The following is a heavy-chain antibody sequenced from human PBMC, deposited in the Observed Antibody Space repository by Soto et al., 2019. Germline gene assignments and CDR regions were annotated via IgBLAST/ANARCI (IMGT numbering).Heavy chain of an antibody. V-gene: IGHV4-39*01. CDR3: ARQGISAWYPVGFDY. Sequence: QLQLQESGPGLVKPSETLSLTCSVSGGSITSSSYYWGWIRQPPGKGLEWIGSIYNTGTTYHNPSLKSRVTISVDTSKNQFSLELSSVTAADTAVYYCARQGISAWYPVGFDYWGQGTLVTVSS. CDR1: GGSITSSSYY. D-gene: IGHD6-19*01. CDR2: IYNTGTT. J-gene: IGHJ4*02.